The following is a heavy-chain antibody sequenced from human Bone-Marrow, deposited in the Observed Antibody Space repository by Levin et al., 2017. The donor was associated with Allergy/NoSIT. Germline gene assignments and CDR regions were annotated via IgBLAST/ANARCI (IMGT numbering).Heavy chain of an antibody. Sequence: GESLKISCAASGFTFSNYGIHWVRQAPGKGLEWVAFMSFDGGNEDYVASVKGRFTVSRDNSKNTLYLQMNSLRPEDTAVYYCAKGLGLGSYWGLMDVWGPGTTVVVSS. J-gene: IGHJ6*02. CDR2: MSFDGGNE. CDR3: AKGLGLGSYWGLMDV. D-gene: IGHD7-27*01. CDR1: GFTFSNYG. V-gene: IGHV3-30*18.